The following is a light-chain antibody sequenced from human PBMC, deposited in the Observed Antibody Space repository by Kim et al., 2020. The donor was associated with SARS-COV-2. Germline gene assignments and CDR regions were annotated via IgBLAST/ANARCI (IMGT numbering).Light chain of an antibody. CDR2: KAS. CDR1: QSITSW. J-gene: IGKJ1*01. V-gene: IGKV1-5*03. Sequence: ASVGDRVTITCRASQSITSWLAWYQQQPGKAPKVLIYKASSLQSGVPSRFSGSGSGTEFTLTISSLQPDDFATYYCQQYNSYPWTFGQGTKVDIK. CDR3: QQYNSYPWT.